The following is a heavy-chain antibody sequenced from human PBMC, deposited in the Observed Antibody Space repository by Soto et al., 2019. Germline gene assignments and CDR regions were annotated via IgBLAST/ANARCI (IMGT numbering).Heavy chain of an antibody. D-gene: IGHD2-15*01. V-gene: IGHV1-2*02. Sequence: ASVKVSCKASGYTFTGYYIHWVRQAPGQGLEWPGWVNPISGATHFAQQFRGRVSMTSDTSINTAYMELRRLRSDDTAVYFCAREDDLAVVVGATANLGYWGQGTLVTVSS. CDR3: AREDDLAVVVGATANLGY. CDR1: GYTFTGYY. J-gene: IGHJ4*02. CDR2: VNPISGAT.